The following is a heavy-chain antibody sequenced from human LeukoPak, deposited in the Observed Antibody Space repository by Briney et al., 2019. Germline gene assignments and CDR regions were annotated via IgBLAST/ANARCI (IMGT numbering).Heavy chain of an antibody. CDR2: TTSSSSYI. J-gene: IGHJ6*03. V-gene: IGHV3-21*04. CDR1: GFTFSSYN. CDR3: AKGKFNYYYYYMDV. Sequence: GGSLRLSCAASGFTFSSYNMNWVRQAPGKGLEWVSSTTSSSSYIYYADSVKGRFTISRDNSKNTLYLQMNSLRAEDTAVYYCAKGKFNYYYYYMDVWGKGTTVTVSS.